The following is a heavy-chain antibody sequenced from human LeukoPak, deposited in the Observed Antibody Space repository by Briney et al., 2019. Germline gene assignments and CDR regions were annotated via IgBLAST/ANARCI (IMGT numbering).Heavy chain of an antibody. CDR3: ATSTVDTTMDDAFDI. Sequence: SETLSLTCSVSVGSISSYYWTWIRQPPGKGLECIGYIYYSGSTNYNPSLKSRVTISVDTSKNQFSLKLSSVTAADTAVYYCATSTVDTTMDDAFDIWGQGTMVTVSS. CDR2: IYYSGST. J-gene: IGHJ3*02. D-gene: IGHD5-18*01. V-gene: IGHV4-59*01. CDR1: VGSISSYY.